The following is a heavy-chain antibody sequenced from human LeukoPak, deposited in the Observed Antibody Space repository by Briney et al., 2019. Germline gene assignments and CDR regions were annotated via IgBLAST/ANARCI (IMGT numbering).Heavy chain of an antibody. V-gene: IGHV3-53*01. D-gene: IGHD3-10*01. J-gene: IGHJ5*02. CDR1: GFTVSSNY. Sequence: GGSLRLSCAASGFTVSSNYMSWVRQAPGKGLEWVSVIYSGGSTYYADSVKGRFTISRDNSKNTLYLQMNSLRAEDTAVYYCARGLLWFGEFGGFDPWGQGTLVTVSS. CDR2: IYSGGST. CDR3: ARGLLWFGEFGGFDP.